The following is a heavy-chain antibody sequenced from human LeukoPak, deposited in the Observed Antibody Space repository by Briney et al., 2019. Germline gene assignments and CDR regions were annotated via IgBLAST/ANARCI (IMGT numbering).Heavy chain of an antibody. CDR2: IYYSGST. D-gene: IGHD1-26*01. Sequence: SETLSLTCTVPGGSISSSSYYWGWIRQPPGKGLEWIGSIYYSGSTYYNPSLKSRVTISVDTSKNQFSLKLSSVTAADTAVYYCARQVRWSSFDYWGQGTLVTVSS. CDR1: GGSISSSSYY. CDR3: ARQVRWSSFDY. J-gene: IGHJ4*02. V-gene: IGHV4-39*01.